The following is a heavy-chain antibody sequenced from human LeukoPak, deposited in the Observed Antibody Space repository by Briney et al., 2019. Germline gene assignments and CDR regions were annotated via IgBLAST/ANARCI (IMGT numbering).Heavy chain of an antibody. V-gene: IGHV1-18*01. Sequence: ASVKVSCKTSGYIFINYGVTWVRQAPGQGLEWMGWISAYNDKTNYAQSLQGRATMTTDTSTRTAYMELRSLRSDDTAVYYCARGADDNNAFDVWGRGTLVTVSS. CDR1: GYIFINYG. D-gene: IGHD3-9*01. J-gene: IGHJ3*01. CDR3: ARGADDNNAFDV. CDR2: ISAYNDKT.